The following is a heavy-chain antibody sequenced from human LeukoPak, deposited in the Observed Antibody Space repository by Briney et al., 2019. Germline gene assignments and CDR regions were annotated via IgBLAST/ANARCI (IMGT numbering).Heavy chain of an antibody. Sequence: NPSETLSLTCTVSGYSISSGYFWGWIRQPPGKGLEWIGSIYYSGSTYYNPSLKSRVTISVDTSKNQFSLKLSSVTAADTAVYYCARHHFDSGWFDPWGQGTLVTVSS. CDR1: GYSISSGYF. J-gene: IGHJ5*02. V-gene: IGHV4-38-2*02. CDR2: IYYSGST. D-gene: IGHD3-3*01. CDR3: ARHHFDSGWFDP.